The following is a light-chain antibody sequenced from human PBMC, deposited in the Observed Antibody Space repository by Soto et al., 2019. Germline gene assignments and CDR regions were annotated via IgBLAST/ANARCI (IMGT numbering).Light chain of an antibody. CDR3: SSYTSSSTRVV. V-gene: IGLV2-14*03. J-gene: IGLJ2*01. Sequence: QSALTQPASVSGSPGQSITISCTGTSSDVGGYNYVSWYQQHPGKAPKVMIYDVTNRPSGVSSRFSGSKSGNTASLTISGLQVEDEADYYCSSYTSSSTRVVFGGETKLTVL. CDR1: SSDVGGYNY. CDR2: DVT.